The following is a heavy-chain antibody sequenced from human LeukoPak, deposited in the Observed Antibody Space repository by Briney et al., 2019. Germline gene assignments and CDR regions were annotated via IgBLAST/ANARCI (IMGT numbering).Heavy chain of an antibody. Sequence: GSLRLSCTASGFTFSTYSLNWVRQPPGKGLEWIGSIYYTGSTCYNPSLKSRVTISGDTSKNQFSLRLSSVTAADTAVYSCARHKDAAMVTTFDFWGQGTLVTVSS. CDR1: GFTFSTYSLN. CDR3: ARHKDAAMVTTFDF. V-gene: IGHV4-39*01. J-gene: IGHJ4*02. CDR2: IYYTGST. D-gene: IGHD5-18*01.